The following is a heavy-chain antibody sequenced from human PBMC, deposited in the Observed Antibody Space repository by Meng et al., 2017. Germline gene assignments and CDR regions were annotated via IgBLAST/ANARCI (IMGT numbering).Heavy chain of an antibody. V-gene: IGHV4-31*03. CDR2: IYYSGST. CDR1: GGSINSDDYY. J-gene: IGHJ4*02. CDR3: ARGDYDGLAY. Sequence: QVQLQESGPGLLKPSQTLSLTCTVSGGSINSDDYYWSWIRQHPGKGLEWMGFIYYSGSTYYNPSLKSRVSTSVDTSKNQFSLKVTSVTAADTAVYYCARGDYDGLAYWGQGTLVTVSS. D-gene: IGHD4-17*01.